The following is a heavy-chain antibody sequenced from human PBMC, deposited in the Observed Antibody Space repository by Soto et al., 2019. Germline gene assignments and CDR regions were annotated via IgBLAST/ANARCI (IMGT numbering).Heavy chain of an antibody. V-gene: IGHV1-2*04. D-gene: IGHD3-10*01. CDR1: GYTFTGYY. Sequence: ASVKVSCKASGYTFTGYYMHWVRQAPGQGLEWMGWINPNSGGTNYAQKFQGWVTMTRDTSISTAYMELSRLRSDDTAVYYCARESLGVPYYYGMDVWGQGTTVTVSS. CDR3: ARESLGVPYYYGMDV. J-gene: IGHJ6*02. CDR2: INPNSGGT.